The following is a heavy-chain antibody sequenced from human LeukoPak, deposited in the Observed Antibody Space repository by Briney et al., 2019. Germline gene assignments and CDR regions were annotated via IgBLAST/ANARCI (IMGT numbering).Heavy chain of an antibody. D-gene: IGHD3-22*01. Sequence: GGSLRLSCAASGFTFSSYAMSWVRQAPGKGLEWVSAISGSGGSTYYADSVKGRFTISRDNSKNTLYLQMNSLRAEDTAVYYCAKEPLNYYDSSGYYYPYYFDCWGQGTLVTVSS. CDR1: GFTFSSYA. CDR3: AKEPLNYYDSSGYYYPYYFDC. V-gene: IGHV3-23*01. J-gene: IGHJ4*02. CDR2: ISGSGGST.